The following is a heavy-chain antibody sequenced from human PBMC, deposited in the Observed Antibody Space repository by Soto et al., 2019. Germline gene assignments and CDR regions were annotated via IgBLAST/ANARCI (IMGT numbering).Heavy chain of an antibody. CDR1: GGSISSSSYY. CDR3: ARLEGDCSSTSCYDFGGWFDP. CDR2: IYYSGST. Sequence: QLQLQESGPGLVKPSETLSLTCTVSGGSISSSSYYWGWIRQPPGKGLEWIGSIYYSGSTYYNPCLKSRVTISVDTSKNQFSLKLSSVTAADTAVYYCARLEGDCSSTSCYDFGGWFDPWGQGTLVTVSS. D-gene: IGHD2-2*01. J-gene: IGHJ5*02. V-gene: IGHV4-39*01.